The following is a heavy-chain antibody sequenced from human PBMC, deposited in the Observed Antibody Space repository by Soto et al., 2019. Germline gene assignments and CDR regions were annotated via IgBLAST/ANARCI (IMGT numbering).Heavy chain of an antibody. V-gene: IGHV3-23*01. CDR1: GFTFSSYA. D-gene: IGHD5-12*01. CDR2: ISGSGGST. J-gene: IGHJ3*02. Sequence: PGGSLRLSCAASGFTFSSYAMSWVRQAPGKGLEWVSAISGSGGSTYYADSVKGRFTISRDNSKNTLYLQMNSLRAKDTAVYYCAKAGGYVDDAFDIWGQGTMVTVSS. CDR3: AKAGGYVDDAFDI.